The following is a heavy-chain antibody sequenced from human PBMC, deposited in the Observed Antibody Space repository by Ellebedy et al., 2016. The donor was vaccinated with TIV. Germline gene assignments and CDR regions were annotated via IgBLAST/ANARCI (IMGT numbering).Heavy chain of an antibody. Sequence: PGGSLRLSCAASGFTFSSYPMHWVRQAPGKGLEWVSVISYDGNNKNYAGSVKGRFTISRDNSKNTLYLQMNSLRAEDTAVYYCARDSKQGRIVPGAIFDHWGQGTLVTVSS. D-gene: IGHD2-2*01. J-gene: IGHJ4*02. CDR3: ARDSKQGRIVPGAIFDH. CDR1: GFTFSSYP. V-gene: IGHV3-30-3*01. CDR2: ISYDGNNK.